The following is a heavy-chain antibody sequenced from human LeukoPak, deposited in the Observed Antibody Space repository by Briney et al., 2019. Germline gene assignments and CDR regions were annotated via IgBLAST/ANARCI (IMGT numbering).Heavy chain of an antibody. V-gene: IGHV1-69*13. D-gene: IGHD2-2*01. Sequence: WASVKVSCTASGGTFSSYAISWVRQAPGQGLEWMGGIIPIFGTANYAQKFQGRVTITADESTSTAYMELSSLRSEDTAVYYCASGYDLPLDYWGQGTLVTVSS. CDR1: GGTFSSYA. CDR3: ASGYDLPLDY. CDR2: IIPIFGTA. J-gene: IGHJ4*02.